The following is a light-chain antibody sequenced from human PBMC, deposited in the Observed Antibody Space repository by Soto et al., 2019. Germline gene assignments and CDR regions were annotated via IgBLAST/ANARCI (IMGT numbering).Light chain of an antibody. CDR2: SNS. CDR1: SSNIGSKT. V-gene: IGLV1-44*01. CDR3: AAWDDSLNEEV. J-gene: IGLJ2*01. Sequence: QLVLTQPPSASGTPGQRVSISCSGTSSNIGSKTVNWYQQLPGTAPKLVIYSNSQRPSGVPDRFSGSKSGTSASLAISGLQSEDEADYYCAAWDDSLNEEVFGGGTQLTVL.